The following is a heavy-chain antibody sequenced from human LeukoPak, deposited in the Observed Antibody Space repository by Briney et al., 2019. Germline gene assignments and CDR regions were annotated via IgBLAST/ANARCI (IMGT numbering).Heavy chain of an antibody. Sequence: ASVKVSCKASGYTFTGYYMHWVRQAPGQGLEWMGWINPNSGGTNYAQKFQGRVTTTRDTSISTAYMELSRLRSDDTAVYYCARSAINYGSGSYPFDYWGQGTLVTVSS. D-gene: IGHD3-10*01. CDR3: ARSAINYGSGSYPFDY. V-gene: IGHV1-2*02. J-gene: IGHJ4*02. CDR2: INPNSGGT. CDR1: GYTFTGYY.